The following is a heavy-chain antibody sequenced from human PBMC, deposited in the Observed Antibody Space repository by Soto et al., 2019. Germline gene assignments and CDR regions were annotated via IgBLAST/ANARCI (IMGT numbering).Heavy chain of an antibody. V-gene: IGHV4-34*01. Sequence: PSETLSLTCAVYGGSFSGYYWSWIRQPPGKGLEWIGEINHSGSTNYNPSLKSRVTISVDTSKNQFSLKLSSVTAADAAVYYCARAKMIVRFDPWGQGTLVTVSS. CDR2: INHSGST. J-gene: IGHJ5*02. D-gene: IGHD3-22*01. CDR3: ARAKMIVRFDP. CDR1: GGSFSGYY.